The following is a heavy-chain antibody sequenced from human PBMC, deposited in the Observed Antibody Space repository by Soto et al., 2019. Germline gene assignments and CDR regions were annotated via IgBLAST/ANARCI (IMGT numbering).Heavy chain of an antibody. D-gene: IGHD3-16*01. CDR1: GYSFTRYG. CDR2: INAYNGNT. Sequence: QVQLVQSGAEVKNPGASVKVSCKASGYSFTRYGIGWARQAPGQGLEWMGWINAYNGNTNYAQNLQGRLTLTTDTXXTNAYMELRSLRSNDTAIYYCAMVDVYVTPSPQDVWGQGTTVTVSS. CDR3: AMVDVYVTPSPQDV. V-gene: IGHV1-18*01. J-gene: IGHJ6*02.